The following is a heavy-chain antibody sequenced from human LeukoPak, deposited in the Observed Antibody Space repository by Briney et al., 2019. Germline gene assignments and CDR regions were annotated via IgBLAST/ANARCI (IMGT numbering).Heavy chain of an antibody. V-gene: IGHV4-4*07. CDR1: GGSIRSY. D-gene: IGHD3-10*01. CDR2: IYGGGST. J-gene: IGHJ5*02. CDR3: ARDSGTTGEVKFDP. Sequence: SETLSLTCTVSGGSIRSYWSWIRQPAGKGLEWIGRIYGGGSTDYNPSLKSRVTMSIDTSKNQFSLNLISVTAADTAVYYCARDSGTTGEVKFDPWGQGTLVTVSS.